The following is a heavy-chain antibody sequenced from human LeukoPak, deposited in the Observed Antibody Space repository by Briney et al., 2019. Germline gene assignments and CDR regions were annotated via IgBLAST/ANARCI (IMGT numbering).Heavy chain of an antibody. CDR3: AKGRRVVVIEFDY. J-gene: IGHJ4*02. CDR1: GFTFSSYS. V-gene: IGHV3-23*01. D-gene: IGHD3-22*01. Sequence: QAGGSLRLACAAAGFTFSSYSMSWVRQAPGEGLGWVSVIRGGGGTKYYADSVKGRFTISRDNSKNTLYLQMNSLRAEDTAVYYCAKGRRVVVIEFDYWGQGTLVTVSS. CDR2: IRGGGGTK.